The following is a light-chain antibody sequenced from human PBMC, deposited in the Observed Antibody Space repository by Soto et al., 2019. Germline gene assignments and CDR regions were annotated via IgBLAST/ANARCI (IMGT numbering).Light chain of an antibody. Sequence: QSVLTQPPSVSGAPGQRVTISCTGSSSNIGAGYDVHWYQQLPGTAPKLLIYGNSNRPSGVPDRFSGSKSGTSASLAITVLEVKDEPDYYCRSYESGVSGYVFGTGNKLTVL. CDR3: RSYESGVSGYV. CDR2: GNS. J-gene: IGLJ1*01. CDR1: SSNIGAGYD. V-gene: IGLV1-40*01.